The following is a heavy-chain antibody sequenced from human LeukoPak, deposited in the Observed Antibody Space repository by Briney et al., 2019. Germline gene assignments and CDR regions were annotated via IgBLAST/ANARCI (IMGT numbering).Heavy chain of an antibody. V-gene: IGHV4-39*02. CDR3: ARETIVVVPAYSIPLMDV. J-gene: IGHJ6*03. D-gene: IGHD2-2*01. CDR2: IYYSGST. Sequence: PSETLSLTCSVSGGSISSSSYYWGWIRQPPGKGLEWIGSIYYSGSTYYNPSLKSRVTISVDTSKNQFSLKLNSVTAADTAVYYCARETIVVVPAYSIPLMDVWGKGTTVTVSS. CDR1: GGSISSSSYY.